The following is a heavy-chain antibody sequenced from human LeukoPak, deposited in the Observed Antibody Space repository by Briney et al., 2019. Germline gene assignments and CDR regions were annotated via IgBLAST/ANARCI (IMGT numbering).Heavy chain of an antibody. CDR1: GGSISSSSYY. Sequence: SETLSLTCTVSGGSISSSSYYWGRIRQPPGEGLEWIGSIYYSGSTYYNPSLKSRVTISVDTSKNQFSLKLSSVTAADTAVYYCARLYPLWFGEPIPYYFDYWGQGTLVTVSS. CDR3: ARLYPLWFGEPIPYYFDY. V-gene: IGHV4-39*01. D-gene: IGHD3-10*01. J-gene: IGHJ4*02. CDR2: IYYSGST.